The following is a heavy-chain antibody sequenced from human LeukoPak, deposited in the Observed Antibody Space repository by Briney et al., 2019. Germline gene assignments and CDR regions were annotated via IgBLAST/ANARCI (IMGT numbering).Heavy chain of an antibody. CDR1: GGSISSHY. CDR2: IWTTGST. Sequence: SETLSLTCTVSGGSISSHYWSWIRHPAGKRLEWLGRIWTTGSTAYNPSYKSRLTMSMDKSNNQFSLKLTSITAADTAVYYCARVRAYANFVGSFDFWSRGALVTVSS. D-gene: IGHD1-26*01. J-gene: IGHJ2*01. CDR3: ARVRAYANFVGSFDF. V-gene: IGHV4-4*07.